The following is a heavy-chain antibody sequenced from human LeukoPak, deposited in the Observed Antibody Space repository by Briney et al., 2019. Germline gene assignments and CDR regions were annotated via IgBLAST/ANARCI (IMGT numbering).Heavy chain of an antibody. J-gene: IGHJ6*03. CDR3: ARGSGLEWLSYYYYYMDV. CDR1: GYTFTSYY. D-gene: IGHD3-3*01. V-gene: IGHV1-46*01. Sequence: ASVKVSCKASGYTFTSYYMHWVRQAPGQGLEWMGIINPSGGSTSYAQKFQGRVTMTRDMSTSTVYMELSSLRSEDTAVYYCARGSGLEWLSYYYYYMDVWGKGTTVTVSS. CDR2: INPSGGST.